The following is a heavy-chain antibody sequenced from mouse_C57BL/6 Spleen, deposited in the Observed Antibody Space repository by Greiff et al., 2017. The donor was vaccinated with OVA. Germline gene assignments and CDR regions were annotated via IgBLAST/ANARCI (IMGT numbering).Heavy chain of an antibody. V-gene: IGHV5-6*01. CDR3: ARRRDLSWFAY. D-gene: IGHD6-2*01. Sequence: EVQRVESGGDLVKPGGSLKLSCAASGFTFSSYGMSWVRQTPDKRLEWVATISSGGSYTYYPDSVKGRFTISRDNAKNTLYLQMSSLKSEDTAMYYCARRRDLSWFAYWGQGTLVTVSA. CDR1: GFTFSSYG. CDR2: ISSGGSYT. J-gene: IGHJ3*01.